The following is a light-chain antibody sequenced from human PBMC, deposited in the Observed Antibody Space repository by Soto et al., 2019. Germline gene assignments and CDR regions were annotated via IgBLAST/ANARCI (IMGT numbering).Light chain of an antibody. J-gene: IGKJ2*01. CDR1: QSISSY. CDR3: QQRSNWPPVYT. CDR2: DAS. Sequence: EIVLTQSPATLSLSPGERATLSCRASQSISSYLAWYQQKPGQAPKLLIYDASNTATGIPARFSVSGSGTGTALTISSIKPEDYAVYYCQQRSNWPPVYTFGQGTKLEIK. V-gene: IGKV3-11*01.